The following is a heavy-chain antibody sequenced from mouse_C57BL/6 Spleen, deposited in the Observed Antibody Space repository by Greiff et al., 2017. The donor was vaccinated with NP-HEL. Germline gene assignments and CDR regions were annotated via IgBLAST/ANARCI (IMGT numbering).Heavy chain of an antibody. CDR2: INPNNGGT. J-gene: IGHJ2*01. Sequence: EVQLVESGPELVKPGASVKMSCKASGYTFTDYNMHWVKQSHGKSLEWIGYINPNNGGTSYNQKFKGKATLTVNKSSSTAYMELRSLTSEDSAVYYCARWLLRFYYFDYWGQGTTLTVSS. V-gene: IGHV1-22*01. CDR1: GYTFTDYN. D-gene: IGHD2-3*01. CDR3: ARWLLRFYYFDY.